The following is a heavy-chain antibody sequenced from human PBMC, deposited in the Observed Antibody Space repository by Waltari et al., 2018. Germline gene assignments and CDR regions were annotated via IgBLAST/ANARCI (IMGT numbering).Heavy chain of an antibody. J-gene: IGHJ6*03. CDR3: ARVGGYYYYYMDV. V-gene: IGHV3-48*03. CDR2: ITTSDRSI. Sequence: EVQLVESGGGLVQPGGSLRLPCVASGFSFGSDEMIWVRQAPGKGLEWVSYITTSDRSIYYADSVKGRFTISRDNAKNSLYLQMNSLRAEDTAVYYCARVGGYYYYYMDVWGKGTTVTVSS. CDR1: GFSFGSDE. D-gene: IGHD3-16*01.